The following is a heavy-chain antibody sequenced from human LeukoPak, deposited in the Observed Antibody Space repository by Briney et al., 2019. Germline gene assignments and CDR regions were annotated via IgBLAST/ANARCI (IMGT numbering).Heavy chain of an antibody. D-gene: IGHD2-21*02. Sequence: SGGSLRLSCAASGFTFGSYSMNWVRQSPGKGLEWVSPISNTNAIFYADSVKGRFTISRDNARNSLYLQMYSLRVEDTAVYYCAREQTRGGDLDYWGQGARVTVSS. CDR2: ISNTNAI. V-gene: IGHV3-69-1*01. CDR3: AREQTRGGDLDY. CDR1: GFTFGSYS. J-gene: IGHJ4*02.